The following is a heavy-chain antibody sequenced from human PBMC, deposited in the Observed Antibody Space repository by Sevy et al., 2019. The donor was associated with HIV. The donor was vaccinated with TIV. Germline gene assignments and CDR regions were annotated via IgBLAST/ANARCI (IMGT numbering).Heavy chain of an antibody. D-gene: IGHD6-19*01. CDR3: SRVPANFIAVADTSGYYGMDV. Sequence: ASVNVSCKASGYTFTSYGISWVRQAPGQGLEWMGWISAYKGNTNYAQKLQGRVTMTTDTSTSTAYMELRSLRSDDTAVYYCSRVPANFIAVADTSGYYGMDVWGQGTTVTVSS. CDR2: ISAYKGNT. CDR1: GYTFTSYG. J-gene: IGHJ6*02. V-gene: IGHV1-18*01.